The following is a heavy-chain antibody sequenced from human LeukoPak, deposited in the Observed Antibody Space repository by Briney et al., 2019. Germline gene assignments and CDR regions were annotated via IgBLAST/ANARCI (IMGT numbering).Heavy chain of an antibody. CDR1: GFTFSTYW. CDR2: IKRDGSEK. J-gene: IGHJ4*02. V-gene: IGHV3-7*03. Sequence: GGYLRLYCAASGFTFSTYWMSWVRQAPGKGLECVANIKRDGSEKYYVDSVKGRFTIFRDDAKSSLYLQMNSLRAEDTAVYFCARVYTGNRWHFDYWGQGTLVTVSS. D-gene: IGHD2-2*02. CDR3: ARVYTGNRWHFDY.